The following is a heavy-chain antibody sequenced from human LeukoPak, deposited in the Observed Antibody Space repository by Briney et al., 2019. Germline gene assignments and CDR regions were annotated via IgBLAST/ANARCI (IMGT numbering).Heavy chain of an antibody. CDR3: ATLYSYGSLACFDY. J-gene: IGHJ4*02. CDR1: GYTFTGYH. Sequence: ASVKVSCKASGYTFTGYHIHWVRQAPGQGLEWMGRINPNSGDTNYAQKFQGRVTMTRDTSISTAYMELSRLRSDDTAVYYCATLYSYGSLACFDYWGQGTLVTVSS. V-gene: IGHV1-2*06. D-gene: IGHD5-18*01. CDR2: INPNSGDT.